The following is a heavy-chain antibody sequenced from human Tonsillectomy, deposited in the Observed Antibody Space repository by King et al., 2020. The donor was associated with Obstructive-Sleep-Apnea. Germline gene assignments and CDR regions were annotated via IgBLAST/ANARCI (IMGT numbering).Heavy chain of an antibody. J-gene: IGHJ4*02. CDR1: GYTFTDYA. Sequence: VQLVESGSELKKPGASVKVSFKASGYTFTDYAMNWVRQAPGQGLEWMGWINTNTGNPTYAQAFTGRFVFSLDTSVSTAYLQISSLKTEDTAMYYCARDVVQRGGIAVAGTSYYWGQGTLVTVSS. D-gene: IGHD6-13*01. V-gene: IGHV7-4-1*02. CDR3: ARDVVQRGGIAVAGTSYY. CDR2: INTNTGNP.